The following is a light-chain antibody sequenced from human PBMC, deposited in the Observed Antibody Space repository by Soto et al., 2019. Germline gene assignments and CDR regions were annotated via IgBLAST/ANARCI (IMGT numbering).Light chain of an antibody. CDR2: AAS. CDR1: QGISTY. CDR3: QQLYSSPLS. J-gene: IGKJ4*01. Sequence: DIQLTQSPSFLSASVGDRVTITCRASQGISTYLAWYQQSPGKAPTLLIYAASTLQSGVPSRFSGSGSGTEFTLTISSLQPGDFATYFCQQLYSSPLSFGGGTKVEIK. V-gene: IGKV1-9*01.